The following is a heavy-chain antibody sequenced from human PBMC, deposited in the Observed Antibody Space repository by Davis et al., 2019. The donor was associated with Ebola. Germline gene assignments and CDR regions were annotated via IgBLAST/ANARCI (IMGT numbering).Heavy chain of an antibody. V-gene: IGHV3-21*04. CDR2: IGSSTDYI. CDR3: AKGGSGWPSDYSYGLGV. CDR1: GFTVSSNY. D-gene: IGHD6-19*01. Sequence: GGSLRLSCAASGFTVSSNYMSWVRQAPGKGLEWVACIGSSTDYIHYADSVKGRFTISRDNSKNTLYLQMNSLSGDDTAVYYCAKGGSGWPSDYSYGLGVWGKGTTVTVAS. J-gene: IGHJ6*04.